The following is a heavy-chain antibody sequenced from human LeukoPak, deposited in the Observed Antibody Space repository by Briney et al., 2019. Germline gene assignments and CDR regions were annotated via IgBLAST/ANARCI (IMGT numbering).Heavy chain of an antibody. CDR1: GVTLTNYA. Sequence: SVKVSCKASGVTLTNYAISWVRQAPGQGLEWMGGIIPMFGTANYAQKFQGRVTITADESTSTAYMELNSLRSEDTAVYYCARDLGIAASGPNWFDPWGQGTLVTVSS. D-gene: IGHD6-13*01. V-gene: IGHV1-69*13. J-gene: IGHJ5*02. CDR3: ARDLGIAASGPNWFDP. CDR2: IIPMFGTA.